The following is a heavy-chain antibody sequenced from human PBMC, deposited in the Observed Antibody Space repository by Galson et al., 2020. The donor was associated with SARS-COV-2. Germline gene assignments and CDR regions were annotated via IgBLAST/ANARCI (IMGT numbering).Heavy chain of an antibody. J-gene: IGHJ4*02. CDR3: ASPGLLPALAY. V-gene: IGHV3-30-3*01. Sequence: TGGSLRLSCAASGFSFSTYAMHWVRQAPGKGLEWVAVISYDGTNKNYAAFVKGRFTISRDNSRNTLYLQLNSLRGEDTAVYYCASPGLLPALAYWGQGTLVSVSS. D-gene: IGHD1-26*01. CDR2: ISYDGTNK. CDR1: GFSFSTYA.